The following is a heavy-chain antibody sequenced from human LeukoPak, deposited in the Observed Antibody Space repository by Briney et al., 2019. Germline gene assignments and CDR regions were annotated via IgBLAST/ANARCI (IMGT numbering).Heavy chain of an antibody. CDR1: GGTFSSYA. CDR3: ARASQEMATTTSFDY. J-gene: IGHJ4*02. CDR2: IIPIFGTA. V-gene: IGHV1-69*05. Sequence: SVKVSCKASGGTFSSYAISWVRQAPGQGLEWMGGIIPIFGTANYAQKFQGRVTITTDESTSTAYMELSSLRSEDTAVYYCARASQEMATTTSFDYWGQGTLVTVSS. D-gene: IGHD5-24*01.